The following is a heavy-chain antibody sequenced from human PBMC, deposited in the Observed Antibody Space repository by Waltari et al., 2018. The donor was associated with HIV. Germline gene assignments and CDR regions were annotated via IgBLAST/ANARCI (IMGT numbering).Heavy chain of an antibody. CDR3: AKKDRRTGPISYYYYYGMDV. D-gene: IGHD3-9*01. J-gene: IGHJ6*02. V-gene: IGHV3-23*01. CDR1: GFTFSSYA. Sequence: EVQLLESGGGLVQPGGSLRLSCAASGFTFSSYAMSWVRQAPGKGLEWVSAISGSGGSTYYADSVKGRFTISRDNSKNTLYLQMNSLRAEDTTVYYCAKKDRRTGPISYYYYYGMDVWGQGTTVTVSS. CDR2: ISGSGGST.